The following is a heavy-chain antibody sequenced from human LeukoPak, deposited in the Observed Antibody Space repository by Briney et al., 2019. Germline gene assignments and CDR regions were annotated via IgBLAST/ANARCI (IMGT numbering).Heavy chain of an antibody. CDR1: GYSISSGYY. J-gene: IGHJ4*02. D-gene: IGHD5-18*01. Sequence: SETLSLTCTVSGYSISSGYYWGWIRQPPGKGLEWIGSIYHSGSTYYNPSLKSRVTMSIDTSKKQFSLELISVTAADTAVYYCARGAWDTAQREPFDYWGQGTLVTVSS. CDR3: ARGAWDTAQREPFDY. CDR2: IYHSGST. V-gene: IGHV4-38-2*02.